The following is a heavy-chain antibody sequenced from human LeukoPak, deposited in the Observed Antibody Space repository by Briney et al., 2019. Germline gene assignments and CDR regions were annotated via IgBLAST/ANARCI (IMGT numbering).Heavy chain of an antibody. V-gene: IGHV4-38-2*02. J-gene: IGHJ3*02. CDR3: ARRPITMVYSSVGKYAFDI. D-gene: IGHD3-10*01. CDR1: GYSISSGYY. Sequence: PSETLSLTCTVSGYSISSGYYWGWIRQPPGKGLEWIGSIYHSGSTYYNPSLKSRVTISVDTSKNQFSLKLSSVTAADTAVYYCARRPITMVYSSVGKYAFDIWGQGTMVTVSS. CDR2: IYHSGST.